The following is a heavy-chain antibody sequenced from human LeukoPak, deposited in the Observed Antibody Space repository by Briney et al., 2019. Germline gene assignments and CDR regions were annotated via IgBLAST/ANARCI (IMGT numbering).Heavy chain of an antibody. CDR3: AGRNPGVKGAVDY. V-gene: IGHV4-4*09. Sequence: SETLSLTCTVSGGSISSYYRSWIRQPPGQGLEWIGYIYTSGSTNSNPSLKGRVTISVDTPKSQFSPKLSSVTAAGTAVYYWAGRNPGVKGAVDYSGQRTLVTVSA. CDR1: GGSISSYY. CDR2: IYTSGST. J-gene: IGHJ4*02. D-gene: IGHD3-10*01.